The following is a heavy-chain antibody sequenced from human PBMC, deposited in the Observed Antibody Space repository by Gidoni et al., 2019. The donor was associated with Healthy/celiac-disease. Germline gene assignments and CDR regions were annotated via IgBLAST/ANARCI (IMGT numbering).Heavy chain of an antibody. J-gene: IGHJ4*02. V-gene: IGHV4-34*01. CDR1: GGSLSGYY. Sequence: QVQLQQWGAGLLKPSETLSLTCAVYGGSLSGYYWSWIRQPPGKVLEWIGEINHRGSTNYNPYHKSLVTISVDTTKNKFSLKLSSVTAADTAVYYFARGREVPAAMETVWGQGTLVTVSS. CDR2: INHRGST. CDR3: ARGREVPAAMETV. D-gene: IGHD2-2*01.